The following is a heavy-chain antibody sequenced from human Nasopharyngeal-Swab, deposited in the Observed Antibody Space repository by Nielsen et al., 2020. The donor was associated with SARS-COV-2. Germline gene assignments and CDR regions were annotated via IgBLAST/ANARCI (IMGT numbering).Heavy chain of an antibody. CDR2: ISYDGSNK. Sequence: GESLKISCAASGFTLSSYAMHWVRQAPGKGLEWVAVISYDGSNKYYADSVKGRFTISRDNSKNTLYLQMNSLRAEDTAVYYCARDKSDSSNYWGQGTLVTVSS. D-gene: IGHD3-22*01. J-gene: IGHJ4*02. CDR3: ARDKSDSSNY. V-gene: IGHV3-30-3*01. CDR1: GFTLSSYA.